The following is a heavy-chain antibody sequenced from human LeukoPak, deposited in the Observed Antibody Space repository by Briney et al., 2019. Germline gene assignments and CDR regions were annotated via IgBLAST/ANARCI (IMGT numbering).Heavy chain of an antibody. CDR1: GYTFTGYY. CDR2: INPNSGGT. J-gene: IGHJ6*02. D-gene: IGHD5-18*01. Sequence: ASVKVSCKASGYTFTGYYMHWVRQGPGQGLEWMGWINPNSGGTNYAQKFQGRVTMTRDTSISTAYMELSRLRSDDTAAYYCARDRYVDTAMVVGMDVWGQGTTVTVSS. CDR3: ARDRYVDTAMVVGMDV. V-gene: IGHV1-2*02.